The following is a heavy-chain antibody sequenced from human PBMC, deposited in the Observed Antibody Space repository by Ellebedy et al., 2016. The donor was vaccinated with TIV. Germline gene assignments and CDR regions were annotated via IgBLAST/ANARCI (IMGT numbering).Heavy chain of an antibody. CDR2: ISWDGGST. D-gene: IGHD2-2*01. CDR1: GYTFDDYT. J-gene: IGHJ3*02. Sequence: GESLKISXAASGYTFDDYTMHWVRQAPGKGLEWVSLISWDGGSTYYADSVKGRFTISRDNSKNSLYLQMNSLRTEDTALYYCAKDIVRGGRLVPAAFAFDIWGQGTMVTVSS. CDR3: AKDIVRGGRLVPAAFAFDI. V-gene: IGHV3-43*01.